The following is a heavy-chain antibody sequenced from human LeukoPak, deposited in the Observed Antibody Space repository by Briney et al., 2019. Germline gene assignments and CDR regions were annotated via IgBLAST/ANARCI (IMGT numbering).Heavy chain of an antibody. J-gene: IGHJ6*03. CDR2: IYYSGST. CDR3: ARGGQYYYDTLVSMDV. Sequence: PSETLSLTCTVSGGSISSYYWSWIRQPPGKGLEWIGYIYYSGSTNYNPSLKSRVTISVDTSKNQFSLKLGSVTAADTAVYYCARGGQYYYDTLVSMDVWGKGTTVTVSS. V-gene: IGHV4-59*01. D-gene: IGHD3-22*01. CDR1: GGSISSYY.